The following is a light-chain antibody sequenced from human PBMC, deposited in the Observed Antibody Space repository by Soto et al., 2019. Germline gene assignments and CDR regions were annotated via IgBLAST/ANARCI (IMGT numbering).Light chain of an antibody. Sequence: QSALAQPASVSGSPGQSITISCTGTSSDIGSYDFVSWYQHRPGEAPKLMILDVHNRPSGVSTRFSGSKSGTTASLIISGLRAEDEADYYCSSYTSTNTAVFGGGTKLTVL. CDR3: SSYTSTNTAV. CDR2: DVH. J-gene: IGLJ2*01. V-gene: IGLV2-14*03. CDR1: SSDIGSYDF.